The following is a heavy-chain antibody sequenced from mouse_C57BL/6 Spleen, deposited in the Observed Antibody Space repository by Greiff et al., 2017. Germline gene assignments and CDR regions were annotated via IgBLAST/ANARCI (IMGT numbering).Heavy chain of an antibody. D-gene: IGHD2-10*02. CDR2: IWGVGST. CDR3: ARAYGYAMDY. Sequence: VKLVESGPGLVAPSQSLSITCTVSGFSLTSYGVDWVRQSPGKGLEWLGVIWGVGSTNYNSALKSRLSISKDNSKSQVFVKMNSLQTDDTAMYYCARAYGYAMDYWGQGTSVTVSS. CDR1: GFSLTSYG. V-gene: IGHV2-6*01. J-gene: IGHJ4*01.